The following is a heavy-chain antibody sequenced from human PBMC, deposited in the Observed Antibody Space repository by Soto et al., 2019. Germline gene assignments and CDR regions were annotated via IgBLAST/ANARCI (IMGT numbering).Heavy chain of an antibody. D-gene: IGHD3-3*01. J-gene: IGHJ4*02. Sequence: GGSLRLSCAASGFTFSSYSMNWVRQAPGKGLEWVSSISSSGRYIYYADSVKGRFTISRDSAKSSLYLQMNSLRAEDTAVYYCAKGGSKDFWSGYSDWGQGTLVTVSS. CDR2: ISSSGRYI. CDR1: GFTFSSYS. V-gene: IGHV3-21*04. CDR3: AKGGSKDFWSGYSD.